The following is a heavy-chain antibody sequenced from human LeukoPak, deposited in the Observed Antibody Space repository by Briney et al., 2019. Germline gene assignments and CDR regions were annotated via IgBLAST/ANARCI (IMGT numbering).Heavy chain of an antibody. J-gene: IGHJ6*03. CDR3: ASPGPRGLRFPAVRYYMDV. CDR2: IIPIFGTA. D-gene: IGHD3-3*01. V-gene: IGHV1-69*05. Sequence: ASVKVSCKASGGTFSSYAISWVRQAPGQGLEWMGGIIPIFGTANYAQKFQGRVTITTDESTSTAYMELSSLRSEDTAVYYCASPGPRGLRFPAVRYYMDVWGKGTTVTVSS. CDR1: GGTFSSYA.